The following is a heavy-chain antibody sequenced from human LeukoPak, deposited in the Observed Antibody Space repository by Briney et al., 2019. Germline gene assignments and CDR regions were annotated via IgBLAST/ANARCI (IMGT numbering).Heavy chain of an antibody. Sequence: GGSLRLSCAASGFTFDDFAMHWVRQAPGQGLEWVSLISWDGGSTYYADSVKGRFTISRDNSKNSLYLQMNSLRAEDTALYYCASSPPIREYYMDVWGKGTTVTVSS. D-gene: IGHD1-26*01. CDR2: ISWDGGST. CDR3: ASSPPIREYYMDV. V-gene: IGHV3-43D*03. J-gene: IGHJ6*03. CDR1: GFTFDDFA.